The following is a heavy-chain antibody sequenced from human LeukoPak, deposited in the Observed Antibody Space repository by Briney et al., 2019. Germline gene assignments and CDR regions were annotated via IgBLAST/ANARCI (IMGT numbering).Heavy chain of an antibody. CDR2: ISGSGGST. D-gene: IGHD2-8*01. V-gene: IGHV3-23*01. CDR3: AKDGVPSRYFGRNYFDY. CDR1: GFTFSSYA. Sequence: GGSLRLSCAASGFTFSSYAMSWVRQAPGKGLEWVSAISGSGGSTYYADSVKGRFTISRDNSKNTLYLQMNSLRAEDTAVYYCAKDGVPSRYFGRNYFDYWGQGTLVTASS. J-gene: IGHJ4*02.